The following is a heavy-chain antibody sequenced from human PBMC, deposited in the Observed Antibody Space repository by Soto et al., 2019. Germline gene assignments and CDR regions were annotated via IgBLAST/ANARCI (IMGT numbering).Heavy chain of an antibody. Sequence: SGGSLRLSCAASGFTFSSYSMNWVRQAPGKGLEWVSSISSSSSYIYYADSVKGRFTISRDNAKNSLYLQMNSLRAEDTAVYYCARDLGPYYDSSGSQEDWFDPWGQGTLVTVSS. J-gene: IGHJ5*02. D-gene: IGHD3-22*01. CDR3: ARDLGPYYDSSGSQEDWFDP. CDR1: GFTFSSYS. V-gene: IGHV3-21*01. CDR2: ISSSSSYI.